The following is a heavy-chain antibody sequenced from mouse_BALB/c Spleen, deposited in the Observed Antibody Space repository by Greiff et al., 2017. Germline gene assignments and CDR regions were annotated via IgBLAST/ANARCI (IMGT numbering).Heavy chain of an antibody. D-gene: IGHD2-14*01. J-gene: IGHJ3*01. CDR2: IDPANGNT. Sequence: VQLKESGAELVKPGASVKLSCTASGFNIKDTYMHWVKQRPEQGLEWIGRIDPANGNTKYDPKFQGKATITADTSSNTAYLQLSSLTSEDTAVYYCARDRYDGGPWFAYWGQGTLVTVSA. V-gene: IGHV14-3*02. CDR3: ARDRYDGGPWFAY. CDR1: GFNIKDTY.